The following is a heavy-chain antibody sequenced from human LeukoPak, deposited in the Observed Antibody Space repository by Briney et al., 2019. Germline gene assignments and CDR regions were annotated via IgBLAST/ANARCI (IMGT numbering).Heavy chain of an antibody. CDR2: IIPLLGTP. D-gene: IGHD4-17*01. V-gene: IGHV1-69*10. CDR1: GGTFTNYA. CDR3: AEDSSMVTTRAPYYYYYLDV. Sequence: ASVKVSCKASGGTFTNYAISWVRQAPGQGLEWMGGIIPLLGTPNYAQKFQGRVTITADYSTSTAYMELTSLRSEDTAVYYCAEDSSMVTTRAPYYYYYLDVWGQGTTVTVSS. J-gene: IGHJ6*02.